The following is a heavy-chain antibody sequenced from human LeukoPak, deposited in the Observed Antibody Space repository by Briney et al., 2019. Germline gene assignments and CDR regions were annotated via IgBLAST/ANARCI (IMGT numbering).Heavy chain of an antibody. D-gene: IGHD4-17*01. CDR2: ISGSGGST. CDR1: GFTFSSYA. J-gene: IGHJ4*02. V-gene: IGHV3-23*01. CDR3: AKRGDYGDYYFDY. Sequence: PGGSLRLSCAASGFTFSSYAMSWVRQAPGKGVEWVSAISGSGGSTYYADSVKGRFTISRDNSKNTLYLQMNSLRAEDTAVYYCAKRGDYGDYYFDYWGQGTLVTVSS.